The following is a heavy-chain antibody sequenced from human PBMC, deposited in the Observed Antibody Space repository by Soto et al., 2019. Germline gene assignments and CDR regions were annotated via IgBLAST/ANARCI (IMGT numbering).Heavy chain of an antibody. D-gene: IGHD3-3*01. CDR2: ISGSGGST. Sequence: GGSLRLSCAASGFTFSSYAMSWVRQAPGKGLEWVSAISGSGGSTYYADSVKGRFTISRDNSKNTLYLQMNSLRAEDTAVYYCAKDGGPTYYDFWSAIGPYFDYWGQGTLVTVSS. V-gene: IGHV3-23*01. J-gene: IGHJ4*02. CDR1: GFTFSSYA. CDR3: AKDGGPTYYDFWSAIGPYFDY.